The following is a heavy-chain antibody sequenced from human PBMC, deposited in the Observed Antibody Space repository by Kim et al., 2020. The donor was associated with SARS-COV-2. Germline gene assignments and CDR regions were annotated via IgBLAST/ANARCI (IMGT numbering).Heavy chain of an antibody. CDR2: IWYDGSNK. V-gene: IGHV3-33*01. J-gene: IGHJ4*02. D-gene: IGHD3-9*01. CDR3: ARDLYYDILNLDY. CDR1: GFTFSSYG. Sequence: GGSLRLSCAASGFTFSSYGMHWVRQAPGKGLEWVAVIWYDGSNKYYADSVKGRFTISRDNSKNTLYLQMNSLRAEDTAVYYCARDLYYDILNLDYWGQGTLVTVSS.